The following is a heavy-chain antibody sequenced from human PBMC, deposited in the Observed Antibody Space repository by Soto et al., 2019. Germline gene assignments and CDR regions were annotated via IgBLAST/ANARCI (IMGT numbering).Heavy chain of an antibody. V-gene: IGHV1-69*01. CDR2: IIPIFGTA. J-gene: IGHJ6*02. CDR3: ARDSLAIFGAMAV. Sequence: QVQLVQSGAEVKKPGSSVKVSCKASGGTFSSYAISWVRQAPVQGLEWLGWIIPIFGTANYAQKFQGRVTITADESTSTAYMELSSLSSEDTAVYYCARDSLAIFGAMAVWGQGTTVTVSS. D-gene: IGHD3-3*01. CDR1: GGTFSSYA.